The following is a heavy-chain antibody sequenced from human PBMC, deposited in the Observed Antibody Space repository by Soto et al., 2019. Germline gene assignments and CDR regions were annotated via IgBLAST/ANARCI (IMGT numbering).Heavy chain of an antibody. CDR2: IYPGDSDT. V-gene: IGHV5-51*03. CDR1: GYNFNRYW. J-gene: IGHJ3*02. Sequence: EVYLAQSGAEVKKPGESLKISCKGSGYNFNRYWIGWVRQMPGKGLEWMGVIYPGDSDTRYSPSLQGQVTISADKSSSAAYLPWSSLQASDTARYYCARSLVNGTYEAFDIWGQGTMVTVSS. D-gene: IGHD6-13*01. CDR3: ARSLVNGTYEAFDI.